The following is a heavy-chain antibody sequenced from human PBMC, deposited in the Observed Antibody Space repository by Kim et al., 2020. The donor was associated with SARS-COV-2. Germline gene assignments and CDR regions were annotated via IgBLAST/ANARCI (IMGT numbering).Heavy chain of an antibody. J-gene: IGHJ6*02. V-gene: IGHV4-30-4*01. D-gene: IGHD6-13*01. Sequence: SETLSLTCTVSGGSISSGDYYWSWIRQPPGKGLEWIGYIYYSGSTYYNPPLKSRVTISVDTSKNQFSLKLSSVTAADTAVYYCARTGYSSSWRYYYYGMDVWGQGTTVTVSS. CDR1: GGSISSGDYY. CDR3: ARTGYSSSWRYYYYGMDV. CDR2: IYYSGST.